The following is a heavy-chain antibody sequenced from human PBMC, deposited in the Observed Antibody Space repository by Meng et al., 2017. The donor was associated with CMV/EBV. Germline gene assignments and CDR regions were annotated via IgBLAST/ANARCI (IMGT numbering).Heavy chain of an antibody. CDR2: IYYSGST. Sequence: SETLSLTCTVSGGSISSYYWSWIRQPPGKGLEWIGYIYYSGSTNYNPSLKSRVTISVDTSKNQFSLKLSSVTAADTAVYYCARGVEIATINYYGMDVWGQGTTVTVSS. CDR3: ARGVEIATINYYGMDV. D-gene: IGHD5-24*01. J-gene: IGHJ6*02. CDR1: GGSISSYY. V-gene: IGHV4-59*01.